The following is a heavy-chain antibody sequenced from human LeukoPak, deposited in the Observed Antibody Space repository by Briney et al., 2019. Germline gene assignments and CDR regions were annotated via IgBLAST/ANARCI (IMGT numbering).Heavy chain of an antibody. V-gene: IGHV3-21*01. J-gene: IGHJ3*02. CDR3: ARDPGIAARPVRDAFDI. Sequence: PGGSLRLSCAASGFTFSSYSMNWVRQAPGKGLEWVSSISSSSSYIYYADSVKGRFTISRDNAKSSLYLQMNSLRAEDTAVYYCARDPGIAARPVRDAFDIWGQGTMVTVSS. D-gene: IGHD6-6*01. CDR2: ISSSSSYI. CDR1: GFTFSSYS.